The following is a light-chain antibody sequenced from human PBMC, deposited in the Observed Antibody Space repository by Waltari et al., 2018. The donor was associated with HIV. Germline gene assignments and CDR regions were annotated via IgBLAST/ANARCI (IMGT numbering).Light chain of an antibody. J-gene: IGKJ1*01. CDR2: ETS. Sequence: DIQMTQSPSTLSASMGDRVTITCRASQKIDNWLAWYQQRPGKAPKLLIYETSNLQRGVPSRFSGSVSGTDFTLAINSLQPDDFATYYCQQYTAFPWTFGQGT. V-gene: IGKV1-5*03. CDR1: QKIDNW. CDR3: QQYTAFPWT.